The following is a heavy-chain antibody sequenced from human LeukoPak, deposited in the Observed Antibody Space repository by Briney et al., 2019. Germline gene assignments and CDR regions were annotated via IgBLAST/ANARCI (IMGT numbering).Heavy chain of an antibody. CDR3: ASMGMTQEYFDY. J-gene: IGHJ4*02. CDR1: GGSISSYY. V-gene: IGHV4-59*01. CDR2: IYYSGST. D-gene: IGHD3-10*01. Sequence: SETLSLTCTDSGGSISSYYWSWLRQPPGKGLEWIGYIYYSGSTNYNPSLKSRVTISVDTSKNQFSPKLSSVTAADTAVYYCASMGMTQEYFDYWGQGTLVTVSS.